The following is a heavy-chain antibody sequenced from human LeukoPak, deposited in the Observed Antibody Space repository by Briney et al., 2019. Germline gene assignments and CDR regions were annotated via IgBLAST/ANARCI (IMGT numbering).Heavy chain of an antibody. J-gene: IGHJ4*02. Sequence: PGGSLRLSCAASGFTFSSYWMHWVRQAPGKGLVWVSRINSDGSSTSYADSVKGRFTISRDNAKNTLYLQMNSLRAEDTAVYYCAREEYSSGWYYFDYWGQGTLVTVSS. CDR1: GFTFSSYW. D-gene: IGHD6-19*01. CDR3: AREEYSSGWYYFDY. V-gene: IGHV3-74*01. CDR2: INSDGSST.